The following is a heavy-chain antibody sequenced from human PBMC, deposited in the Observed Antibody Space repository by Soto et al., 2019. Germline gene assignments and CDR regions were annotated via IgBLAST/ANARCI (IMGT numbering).Heavy chain of an antibody. CDR1: GFTFGDYA. Sequence: GGSLRLSCTASGFTFGDYAMSWFRQAPGKGLEWVGFIRSKAYGGTTEYAASVKGRFTISRDDSKSIAYLQMNSLKTEDTAVYYCSLCGSHSYLPYYLYYWGQGSLDPVSS. D-gene: IGHD5-18*01. CDR2: IRSKAYGGTT. J-gene: IGHJ4*01. CDR3: SLCGSHSYLPYYLYY. V-gene: IGHV3-49*03.